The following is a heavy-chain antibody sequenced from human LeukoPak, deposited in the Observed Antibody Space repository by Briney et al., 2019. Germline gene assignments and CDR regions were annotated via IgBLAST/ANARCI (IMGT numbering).Heavy chain of an antibody. J-gene: IGHJ4*02. CDR1: GFTFSSYA. V-gene: IGHV3-23*01. CDR2: ISGSGDTT. Sequence: GGSLRLSCAASGFTFSSYAMTWVRQAPGKGLEWVSVISGSGDTTYYADSVKGRLTISRDNSKNTLYLQMNSLRVVDTAVYYCAEEDSYGLVYWGQGTLVTVSS. CDR3: AEEDSYGLVY. D-gene: IGHD5-18*01.